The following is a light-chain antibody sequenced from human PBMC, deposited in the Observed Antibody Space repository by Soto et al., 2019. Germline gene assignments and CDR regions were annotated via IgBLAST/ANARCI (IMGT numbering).Light chain of an antibody. CDR1: QSAGTN. Sequence: EIVLTQSPATLTVSPGKRATLTCRASQSAGTNLAWYQQKPGQAPRLLIHGAFTRATGIPARFSGSGSGTEFILTISSVESEDFAIYYCQQHNDWPTFGQGTRLEIK. V-gene: IGKV3-15*01. CDR2: GAF. CDR3: QQHNDWPT. J-gene: IGKJ5*01.